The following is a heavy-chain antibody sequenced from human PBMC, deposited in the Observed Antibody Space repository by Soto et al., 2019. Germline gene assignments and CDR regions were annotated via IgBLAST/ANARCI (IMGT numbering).Heavy chain of an antibody. CDR1: WYSVSRNSAA. V-gene: IGHV6-1*01. Sequence: SQTLSLTCAISWYSVSRNSAAWNWIRQSPSRGLEWLGRTYYRSTWYNDYAVSAKSRITINADTSKNSLRAEDTAVYYCAKGQTILFDPWGQGTLVTVSS. CDR3: AKGQTILFDP. J-gene: IGHJ5*02. D-gene: IGHD3-10*01. CDR2: TYYRSTWYN.